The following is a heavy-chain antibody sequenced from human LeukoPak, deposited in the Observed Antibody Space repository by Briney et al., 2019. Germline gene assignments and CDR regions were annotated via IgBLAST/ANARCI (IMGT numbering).Heavy chain of an antibody. CDR3: ARDSSARYSSSWYVVGDFDY. CDR2: ISAYNGNT. CDR1: GYTFTSYG. Sequence: ASVKVSCKASGYTFTSYGISWVRQAPGQGLEWMGWISAYNGNTNYAQKLQGRVTMTTDTSTSTAYMELRSLRSDDTAVYYCARDSSARYSSSWYVVGDFDYWGQGTPVTVSS. J-gene: IGHJ4*02. V-gene: IGHV1-18*01. D-gene: IGHD6-13*01.